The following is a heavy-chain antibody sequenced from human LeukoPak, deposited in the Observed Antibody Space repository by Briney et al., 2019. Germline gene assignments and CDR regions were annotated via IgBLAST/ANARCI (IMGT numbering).Heavy chain of an antibody. V-gene: IGHV4-34*01. J-gene: IGHJ4*02. CDR1: GGSFSGYY. CDR2: INHIGST. Sequence: SETLSLTCAVYGGSFSGYYWSWIRQPPGKGLEWIGEINHIGSTNYNPSLKSRVTISVDTSKNQFSLKLSSATAADTAVYYCARGGQVAAASPFDYWGQGTLVTVSS. CDR3: ARGGQVAAASPFDY. D-gene: IGHD6-13*01.